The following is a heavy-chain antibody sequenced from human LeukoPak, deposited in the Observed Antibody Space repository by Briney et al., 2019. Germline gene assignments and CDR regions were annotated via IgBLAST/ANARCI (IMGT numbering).Heavy chain of an antibody. Sequence: GGSLRLSCAASGFTFSSYAMSWVRQAPGKGLEWVSAISGSGGSTYYADPVKGRFTISRDNSKNTLYLQMNSLRAEDTAVYYCAKVVLRYSGYNNLDYWGQGTLVTVSS. J-gene: IGHJ4*02. CDR3: AKVVLRYSGYNNLDY. CDR2: ISGSGGST. V-gene: IGHV3-23*01. CDR1: GFTFSSYA. D-gene: IGHD5-12*01.